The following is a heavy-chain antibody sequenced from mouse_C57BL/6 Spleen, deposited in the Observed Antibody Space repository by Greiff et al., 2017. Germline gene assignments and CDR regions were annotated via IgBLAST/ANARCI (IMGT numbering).Heavy chain of an antibody. D-gene: IGHD2-2*01. V-gene: IGHV1-55*01. Sequence: VQLQQPGAELVKPGASVKMSCKASGYTFTSYWITWVKQRPGQGLEWIGDIYPGSGSTNYNEKFKSKATLTVDTSSSTAYMQLSSLTSEDSAVXYCARSLYYGYDVNYFDYWGQGTTLTVSS. CDR3: ARSLYYGYDVNYFDY. CDR1: GYTFTSYW. CDR2: IYPGSGST. J-gene: IGHJ2*01.